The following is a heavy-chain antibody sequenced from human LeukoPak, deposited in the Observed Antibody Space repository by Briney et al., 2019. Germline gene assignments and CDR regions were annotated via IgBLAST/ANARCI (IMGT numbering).Heavy chain of an antibody. CDR3: AKGIELWLTCFDH. J-gene: IGHJ4*02. CDR2: ISTTGTTV. Sequence: GGSLRLSCAASGFTFSTYDMNWVRQAPGKGLEWVSHISTTGTTVYYADSVKGRFTISRDNSKNTLSLQMNSLRAEDTAVYYCAKGIELWLTCFDHWGQGTLVTASS. CDR1: GFTFSTYD. D-gene: IGHD5-18*01. V-gene: IGHV3-48*03.